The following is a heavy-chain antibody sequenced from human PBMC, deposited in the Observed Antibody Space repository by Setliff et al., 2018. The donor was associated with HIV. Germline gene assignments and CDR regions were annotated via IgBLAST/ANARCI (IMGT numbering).Heavy chain of an antibody. D-gene: IGHD2-21*02. V-gene: IGHV1-69*13. J-gene: IGHJ2*01. CDR1: GGSFSRSA. Sequence: GASVKVSCKASGGSFSRSAISWVRQAPGQGLEWMGGIIPMFDTASYAERFHGRVTMTADESTSTVYMELSRLRPEDTAVYYCARDLGGDDSRYWYFDVWGRGTLVTVSS. CDR3: ARDLGGDDSRYWYFDV. CDR2: IIPMFDTA.